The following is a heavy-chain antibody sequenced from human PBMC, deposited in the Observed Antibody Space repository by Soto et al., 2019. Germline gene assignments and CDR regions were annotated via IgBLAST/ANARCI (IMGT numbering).Heavy chain of an antibody. Sequence: GASVKVSCKASGYTFSGYSITWVRQAPGQGLEWMGRISGYNGNTNYARTLRGRLTLTTDTSTSTAYMELRSHTSDDTAVYYCARDVFCGGAPACPDMDVWGQGTTVTVSS. CDR3: ARDVFCGGAPACPDMDV. J-gene: IGHJ6*02. CDR2: ISGYNGNT. V-gene: IGHV1-18*04. CDR1: GYTFSGYS. D-gene: IGHD2-21*01.